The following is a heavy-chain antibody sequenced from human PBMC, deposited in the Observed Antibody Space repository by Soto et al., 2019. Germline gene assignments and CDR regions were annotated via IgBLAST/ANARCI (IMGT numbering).Heavy chain of an antibody. Sequence: QVQLVQSGPEVKKPGASVKVSCKPSGYPFSNYGISWVRQAPGQGLEWMGWVNIYKGNTNYAQKFQGRVTMTTATSTNTVYMELRSLRSDDTALYYCARERGGYSYGDYWGQGTLVTVSS. D-gene: IGHD5-18*01. CDR2: VNIYKGNT. V-gene: IGHV1-18*01. CDR3: ARERGGYSYGDY. J-gene: IGHJ4*02. CDR1: GYPFSNYG.